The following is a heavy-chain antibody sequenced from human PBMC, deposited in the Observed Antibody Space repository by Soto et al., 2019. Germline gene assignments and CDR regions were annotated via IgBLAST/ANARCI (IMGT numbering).Heavy chain of an antibody. CDR2: IYYSGST. D-gene: IGHD1-1*01. Sequence: SETLSLTCTVSGGSISSYYWSWIRQPPGKGLEWIGYIYYSGSTNYNPSLKSRVTISVDTSKNQFSLKLSSVTAADTAVYYCARQKLQHYYYYMDVWGKGTTVTVSS. J-gene: IGHJ6*03. CDR3: ARQKLQHYYYYMDV. V-gene: IGHV4-59*08. CDR1: GGSISSYY.